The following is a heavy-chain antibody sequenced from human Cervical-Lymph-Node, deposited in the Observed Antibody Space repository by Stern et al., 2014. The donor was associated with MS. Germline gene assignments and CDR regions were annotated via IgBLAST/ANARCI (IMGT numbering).Heavy chain of an antibody. CDR1: GFSLNTDGVA. Sequence: QVTLKESGPALVKPTQSLTLTCTFSGFSLNTDGVAVGWIRQPPGKAPEWLAVIFWDDEKKYSPSLQTRLAISMDTSKNQVVLNMANMDPLDTGTYYCAHRRTAFYFFDYWGQGILVTVPS. J-gene: IGHJ4*02. CDR2: IFWDDEK. CDR3: AHRRTAFYFFDY. V-gene: IGHV2-5*02. D-gene: IGHD3-10*01.